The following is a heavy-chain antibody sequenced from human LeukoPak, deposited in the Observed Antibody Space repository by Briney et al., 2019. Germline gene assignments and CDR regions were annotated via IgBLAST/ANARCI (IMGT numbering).Heavy chain of an antibody. CDR3: ARRSYYYGSGSSNWFDP. D-gene: IGHD3-10*01. CDR2: INHSGST. CDR1: GGSFSGYY. Sequence: NPSETLSLTCAVYGGSFSGYYWSWIRQPPGKGLEWIGEINHSGSTNYNPSLKSRVTISVDTSKNQFSLKLSSVTAADTAVYYCARRSYYYGSGSSNWFDPWGQGTLVTVSS. V-gene: IGHV4-34*01. J-gene: IGHJ5*02.